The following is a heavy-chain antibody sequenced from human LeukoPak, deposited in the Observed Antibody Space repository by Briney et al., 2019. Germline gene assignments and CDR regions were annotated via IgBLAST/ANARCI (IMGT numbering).Heavy chain of an antibody. CDR1: GGSISSSSSY. J-gene: IGHJ5*02. Sequence: SETLSLTCTVSGGSISSSSSYWGWIRQPPGKGLEWIGSIFSSGSTYYNPSLKSRVTISVDTSKNHFSLNLNSVTAADTAVYYCAREGLSFYNILTGGKRGNWFDPWGQGTLVTVSS. CDR2: IFSSGST. D-gene: IGHD3-9*01. V-gene: IGHV4-39*07. CDR3: AREGLSFYNILTGGKRGNWFDP.